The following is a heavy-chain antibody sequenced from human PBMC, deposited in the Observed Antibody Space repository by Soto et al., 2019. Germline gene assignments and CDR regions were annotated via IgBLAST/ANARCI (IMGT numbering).Heavy chain of an antibody. CDR2: IIHIFGTA. CDR1: GGTFSSYA. J-gene: IGHJ4*02. Sequence: QVQLVQSGAEVKKPGSSVKVSCKASGGTFSSYAISWVRQAPGQGLELIGGIIHIFGTANYAQKFQGRVTITADESTRAAYMELSSLISEDTAVDYCAREGHVAYWCQGTLVTVSS. V-gene: IGHV1-69*01. CDR3: AREGHVAY. D-gene: IGHD5-12*01.